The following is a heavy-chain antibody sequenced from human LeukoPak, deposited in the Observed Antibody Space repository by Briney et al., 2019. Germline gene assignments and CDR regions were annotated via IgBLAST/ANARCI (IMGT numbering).Heavy chain of an antibody. CDR3: AKDRYYDFWSGYYIGDN. J-gene: IGHJ4*02. D-gene: IGHD3-3*01. CDR2: MSGSGTST. Sequence: GRSLRLSCAASGFTFSNYAMSWVRQTPGRGLEWVSAMSGSGTSTYYVDSVKGRFTISRDTSKSTVYLQMNSLRAEDTALYYCAKDRYYDFWSGYYIGDNWGQGTLVTVSS. V-gene: IGHV3-23*01. CDR1: GFTFSNYA.